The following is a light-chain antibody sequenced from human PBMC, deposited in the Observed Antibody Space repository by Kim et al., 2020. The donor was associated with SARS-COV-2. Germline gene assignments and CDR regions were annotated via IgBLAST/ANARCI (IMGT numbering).Light chain of an antibody. V-gene: IGKV3-20*01. J-gene: IGKJ2*01. CDR2: GAS. Sequence: SPGERATHSCRASQSVSSSYLAWYQQKPGQAPRLLIYGASSRATGIPDRFSGSGSGTDFTLTISRLEPEDFAVYYCQQYGSSPGYTFGQGTKLEI. CDR3: QQYGSSPGYT. CDR1: QSVSSSY.